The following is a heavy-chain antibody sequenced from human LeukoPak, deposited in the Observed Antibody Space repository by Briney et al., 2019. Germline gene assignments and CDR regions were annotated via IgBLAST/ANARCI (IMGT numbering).Heavy chain of an antibody. D-gene: IGHD3-9*01. J-gene: IGHJ4*02. Sequence: ASVKVSCRSSGYTFSDYFVHWVRQAPGQGLEWMGWINPKKGDTTYAQSFQGRVTMTRDTSISATYMELNSLRSDDTAVYYCARGGYGRYFDWSDYRFDYWGQGTLVTVSS. V-gene: IGHV1-2*02. CDR1: GYTFSDYF. CDR3: ARGGYGRYFDWSDYRFDY. CDR2: INPKKGDT.